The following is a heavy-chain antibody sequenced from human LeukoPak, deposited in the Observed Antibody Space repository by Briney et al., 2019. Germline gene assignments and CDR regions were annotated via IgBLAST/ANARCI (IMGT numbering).Heavy chain of an antibody. V-gene: IGHV3-66*01. CDR1: GFTVSSNY. CDR3: ARDTMIVVVEVGAFDI. J-gene: IGHJ3*02. D-gene: IGHD3-22*01. CDR2: IYSGGST. Sequence: GGSLSLSCAASGFTVSSNYMSWVRQAPGKGVEWVSVIYSGGSTYYADSVKGRFTISRDNSKNTLYLQMNSLRAEDTAVYYCARDTMIVVVEVGAFDIWGQGTMVTVSS.